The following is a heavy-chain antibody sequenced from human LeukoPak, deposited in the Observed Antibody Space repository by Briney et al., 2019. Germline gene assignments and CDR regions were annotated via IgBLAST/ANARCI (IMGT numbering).Heavy chain of an antibody. V-gene: IGHV4-34*01. D-gene: IGHD2-15*01. CDR3: ARLGSKRNYYYYYYMDV. CDR2: INHSGST. CDR1: GGSFSGYY. Sequence: SETLSLTCAVYGGSFSGYYWSWIRQPPGKGLELIGEINHSGSTNYNPSLKSRVTISVDTSKNQFSLKLSSVTAADTAVYYCARLGSKRNYYYYYYMDVWGKGTTVTVSS. J-gene: IGHJ6*03.